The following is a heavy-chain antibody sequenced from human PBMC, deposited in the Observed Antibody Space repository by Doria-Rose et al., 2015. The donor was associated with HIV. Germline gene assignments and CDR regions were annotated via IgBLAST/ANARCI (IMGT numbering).Heavy chain of an antibody. D-gene: IGHD6-13*01. J-gene: IGHJ4*02. V-gene: IGHV2-26*01. CDR1: GVSLSSPGMG. CDR3: ARIKSSRWYHKYYFDF. CDR2: TFSDDER. Sequence: QITLKESGPVLVKPTETLTLTCTVSGVSLSSPGMGVSWIRQPPGKALEWPANTFSDDERSYKTSLKSRLTISRGTSKSQVVLTMTDMDPVDTATYYCARIKSSRWYHKYYFDFWGQGTLVIVSA.